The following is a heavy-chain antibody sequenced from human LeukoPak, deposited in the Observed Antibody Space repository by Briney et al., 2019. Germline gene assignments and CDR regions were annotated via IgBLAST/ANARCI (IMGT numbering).Heavy chain of an antibody. CDR3: ARHDSSSWSDP. CDR2: IYPGDPDT. J-gene: IGHJ5*02. V-gene: IGHV5-51*01. CDR1: GYSFTSYW. Sequence: PGESLKISCNGSGYSFTSYWIGWVRQMPGKCLEWMGIIYPGDPDTRYRPSFQGQVTISADKSISTAYLQWSRLKASDTAMYYCARHDSSSWSDPWGQGTLVTVSS. D-gene: IGHD6-13*01.